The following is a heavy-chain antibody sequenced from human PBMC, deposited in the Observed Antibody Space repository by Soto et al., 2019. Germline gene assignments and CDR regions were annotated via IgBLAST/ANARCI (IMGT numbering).Heavy chain of an antibody. CDR1: GYIITAYS. V-gene: IGHV1-3*01. Sequence: QVQLVQSGTAVRKPGASVNVSCKASGYIITAYSIHWLRQAPGQSPEWVGWINAGHGDTKYSKRLHDRVTISRDTSANTAYMELTSLRSEDTAVYYCARGESNHDFWSGYFGRFDSWGQGTLVTVSS. CDR2: INAGHGDT. D-gene: IGHD3-3*01. J-gene: IGHJ4*02. CDR3: ARGESNHDFWSGYFGRFDS.